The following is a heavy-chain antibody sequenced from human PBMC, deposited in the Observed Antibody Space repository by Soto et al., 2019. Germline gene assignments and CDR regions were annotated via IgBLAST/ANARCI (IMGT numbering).Heavy chain of an antibody. Sequence: EAQLVESGGGLVQPGGSLRLSCVVSGFSFSTSWMGWVRQAPGNGLEWVANINQDGSETHYVDSVKGRFTISRDSAMNSVSLQMNSLRAEDTAVYYCARDTLWNTAMGVFDHWGQGTLVTVSS. CDR2: INQDGSET. CDR3: ARDTLWNTAMGVFDH. J-gene: IGHJ4*02. CDR1: GFSFSTSW. V-gene: IGHV3-7*03. D-gene: IGHD5-18*01.